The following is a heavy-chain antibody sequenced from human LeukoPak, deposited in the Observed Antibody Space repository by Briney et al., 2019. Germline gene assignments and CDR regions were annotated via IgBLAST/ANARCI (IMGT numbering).Heavy chain of an antibody. CDR2: ISSDGNDQ. Sequence: GRSLRLSCAASGFTFNRYAIHWVRQAPGKGLEWVTVISSDGNDQHYADSVKGRFTISRDNSKNTVFLQINSLRIDDTAVYYCARDFDQGGADYYFAYWGQGTLVTVSS. J-gene: IGHJ4*02. CDR1: GFTFNRYA. V-gene: IGHV3-30-3*01. D-gene: IGHD3-9*01. CDR3: ARDFDQGGADYYFAY.